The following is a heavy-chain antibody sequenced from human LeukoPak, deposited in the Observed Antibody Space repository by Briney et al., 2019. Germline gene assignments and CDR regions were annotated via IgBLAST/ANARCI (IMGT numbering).Heavy chain of an antibody. CDR3: ASGPGGYYDSSGSFDY. Sequence: GGSLRLSCAASGFTFSSYSMNWVRQAPGKGLEWVSSISSSSSYIYYADSVKGRFTISRDNAKNSLYLQMNSLRAGDTAVYYCASGPGGYYDSSGSFDYWGQGTLVTVSS. CDR2: ISSSSSYI. CDR1: GFTFSSYS. J-gene: IGHJ4*02. D-gene: IGHD3-22*01. V-gene: IGHV3-21*01.